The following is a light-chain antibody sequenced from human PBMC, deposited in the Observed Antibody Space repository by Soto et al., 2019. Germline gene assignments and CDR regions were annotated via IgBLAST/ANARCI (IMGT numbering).Light chain of an antibody. CDR1: QSVLYRSNNKNY. Sequence: DIVMTQSPDSLAVSLGERATINCKSSQSVLYRSNNKNYLAWYQQKPGQPPKLLISWASTRESGVPDRFSGSGSGTDFTLTISSLQAEDVAVYSCQLYYSSPFTFGPGTKVDI. V-gene: IGKV4-1*01. CDR2: WAS. J-gene: IGKJ3*01. CDR3: QLYYSSPFT.